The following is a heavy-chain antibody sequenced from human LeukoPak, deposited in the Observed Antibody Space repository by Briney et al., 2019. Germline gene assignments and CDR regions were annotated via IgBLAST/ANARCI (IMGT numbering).Heavy chain of an antibody. D-gene: IGHD6-13*01. J-gene: IGHJ6*02. Sequence: SETLSLTCSVSHVSISTYYWSWIRQPPGKGLEWIGEVNRSGNTDHNPSLKSRVTMSVDTSKNQFSLKLSSVTAADTAVYYCATGTNQYYYGLGVWGQGTTVTVSS. CDR3: ATGTNQYYYGLGV. V-gene: IGHV4-34*01. CDR2: VNRSGNT. CDR1: HVSISTYY.